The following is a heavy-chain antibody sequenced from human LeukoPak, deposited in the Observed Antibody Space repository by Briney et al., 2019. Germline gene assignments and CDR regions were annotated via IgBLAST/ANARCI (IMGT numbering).Heavy chain of an antibody. Sequence: SETLSLTCTVSGGSISSGDYYWSWIRQPPWKGLEWIGYIYYSGSTYYNPSLKSRVTISVDTSKNQFSLKLSSVTAADTAVYYCARDPNGYRSREVGYWGQGTLVTVSS. D-gene: IGHD6-13*01. V-gene: IGHV4-30-4*08. CDR2: IYYSGST. CDR1: GGSISSGDYY. CDR3: ARDPNGYRSREVGY. J-gene: IGHJ4*02.